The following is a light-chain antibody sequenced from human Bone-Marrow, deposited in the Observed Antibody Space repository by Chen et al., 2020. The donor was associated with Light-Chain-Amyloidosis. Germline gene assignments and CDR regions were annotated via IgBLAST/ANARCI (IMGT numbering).Light chain of an antibody. Sequence: EIVLTQSPATRSFSPGERATLSCRASQSVSSYLAWYQQKPGQAPRLLIYDASNRATGIPARFSGSGSGTDFTLTISSLEPEDFAVYYCQQRSNWPLTFGGGTKVEIK. J-gene: IGKJ4*01. V-gene: IGKV3-11*01. CDR3: QQRSNWPLT. CDR1: QSVSSY. CDR2: DAS.